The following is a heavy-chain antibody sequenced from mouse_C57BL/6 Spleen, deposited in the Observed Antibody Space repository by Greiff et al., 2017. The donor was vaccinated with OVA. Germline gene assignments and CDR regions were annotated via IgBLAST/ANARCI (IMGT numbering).Heavy chain of an antibody. CDR3: TREGWDGLYYYAMDY. D-gene: IGHD3-3*01. Sequence: EVQLQQSGTVLARPGASVKMSCKTSGYTFTSYWMHWVKQRPGQGLEWIGAIYPGNSDTSYNQKFKGKAKLTAVTSASTAYMGLSSLTNEDSAVYYCTREGWDGLYYYAMDYWGQGTSVTVSS. V-gene: IGHV1-5*01. CDR2: IYPGNSDT. J-gene: IGHJ4*01. CDR1: GYTFTSYW.